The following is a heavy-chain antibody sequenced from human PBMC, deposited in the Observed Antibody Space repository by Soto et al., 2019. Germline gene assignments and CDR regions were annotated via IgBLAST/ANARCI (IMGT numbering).Heavy chain of an antibody. CDR1: GYTFTSYY. V-gene: IGHV1-2*02. Sequence: QAQLVQSGAEVKKPGASVKVSCEASGYTFTSYYMHWVRQAPGQGLEWMGWINPNSGDTKYAQKFRGRVTMTRDTSITTAYMEVKMLTSDDTAVYYCARQLAYCGGDSFTEPVDYWGQGTLVTVSS. D-gene: IGHD2-21*02. CDR2: INPNSGDT. CDR3: ARQLAYCGGDSFTEPVDY. J-gene: IGHJ4*02.